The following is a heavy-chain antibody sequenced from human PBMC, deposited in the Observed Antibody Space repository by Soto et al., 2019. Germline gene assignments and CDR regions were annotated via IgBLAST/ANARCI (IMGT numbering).Heavy chain of an antibody. D-gene: IGHD2-2*01. V-gene: IGHV1-8*01. CDR3: ARVVPGAEAWFGP. CDR1: GYTFSTYE. J-gene: IGHJ5*02. CDR2: MNPDNGNT. Sequence: QVQLVQSGADVKKPGASVKVSCKASGYTFSTYEINWVRRAAGQGLEWMGRMNPDNGNTGYAQKFQDRVTMTRNTSISTAYMELRSLRSDDTAVYYCARVVPGAEAWFGPWGQGTLVTVSS.